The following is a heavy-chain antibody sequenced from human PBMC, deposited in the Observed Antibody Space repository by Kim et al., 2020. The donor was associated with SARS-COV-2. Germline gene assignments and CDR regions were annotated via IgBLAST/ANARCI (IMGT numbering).Heavy chain of an antibody. CDR2: ISPGDSDT. J-gene: IGHJ4*02. D-gene: IGHD3-10*01. CDR1: GYSFISYW. CDR3: ARSFGGLLYYFDY. V-gene: IGHV5-51*01. Sequence: GESLKISCKGSGYSFISYWIAWVRQMPGQGLEWMGIISPGDSDTRYSPSFQGQVTISADQSISTAYLQWSSLKASDTATYYCARSFGGLLYYFDYWGQGTLVTVSS.